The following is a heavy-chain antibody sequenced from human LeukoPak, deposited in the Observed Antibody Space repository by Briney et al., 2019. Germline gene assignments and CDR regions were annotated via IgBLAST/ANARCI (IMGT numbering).Heavy chain of an antibody. V-gene: IGHV1-46*01. D-gene: IGHD2-15*01. J-gene: IGHJ6*02. CDR2: INPSGGST. Sequence: GASVKVSCKASGYTFTSYYMHWVRQAPGQGLEWMGIINPSGGSTSYAQKFQGRVTMTRDTSTSTVYMELSSLRSEDTAVYYCASTRLGYCSGGSCLPYYYYYGMDVWGQGTTVTVSS. CDR3: ASTRLGYCSGGSCLPYYYYYGMDV. CDR1: GYTFTSYY.